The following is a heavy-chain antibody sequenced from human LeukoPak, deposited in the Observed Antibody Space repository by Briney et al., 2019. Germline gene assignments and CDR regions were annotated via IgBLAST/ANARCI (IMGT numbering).Heavy chain of an antibody. CDR1: GFTFSSYS. CDR2: ISSSSSTI. D-gene: IGHD6-6*01. V-gene: IGHV3-48*04. J-gene: IGHJ4*02. Sequence: GGSLRLSCAASGFTFSSYSMNWVRQAPGKGLEWVSYISSSSSTIYYADSVKGRFTISRDNAKNSLYLQMNSLRAEDTAVYYCARDCSSAYFDYWGQGTLVTVSS. CDR3: ARDCSSAYFDY.